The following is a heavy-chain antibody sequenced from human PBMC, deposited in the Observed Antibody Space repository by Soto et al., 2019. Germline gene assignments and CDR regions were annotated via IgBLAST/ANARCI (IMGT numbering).Heavy chain of an antibody. J-gene: IGHJ4*02. CDR2: LYYTGST. V-gene: IGHV4-39*01. D-gene: IGHD1-1*01. Sequence: SSETLSLTCTVSGGSISSGGYYWTWIRQHPGKGLEWIGSLYYTGSTYYNPSLKSRVAMSIDTSKSQFSLNLRSTTAADTAVYYCAAKPYNWNIWMVYWGPGIMVTVSS. CDR1: GGSISSGGYY. CDR3: AAKPYNWNIWMVY.